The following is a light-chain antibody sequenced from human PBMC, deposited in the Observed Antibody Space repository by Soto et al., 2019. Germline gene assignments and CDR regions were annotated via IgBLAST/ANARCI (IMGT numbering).Light chain of an antibody. CDR1: RSIFNY. Sequence: DIQMTHSPSSLSASVGDRVTITCRASRSIFNYLNWFQQKPGQAPKLLIYSASSLQSGVPSRFSGSGSAIEFTLTISSLQPEDFATYYCQQSYDTPYTFGQGTKVEIK. CDR3: QQSYDTPYT. J-gene: IGKJ2*01. V-gene: IGKV1-39*01. CDR2: SAS.